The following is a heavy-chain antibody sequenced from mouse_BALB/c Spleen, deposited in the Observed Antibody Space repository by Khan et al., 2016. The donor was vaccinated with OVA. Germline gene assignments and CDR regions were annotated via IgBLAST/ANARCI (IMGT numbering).Heavy chain of an antibody. CDR1: GYSITSGYF. CDR3: ARGGSSGPAWFTY. CDR2: IRYDGNS. J-gene: IGHJ3*01. V-gene: IGHV3-6*02. D-gene: IGHD3-1*01. Sequence: EVQLQESGPGLVKPSQSLSLTCSVTGYSITSGYFWNWIRQFPGNNLEWMGYIRYDGNSDYNPSLKNRISITRDTSKNQFFLKLNSVTPADTATXYCARGGSSGPAWFTYWGQGTLVTVSA.